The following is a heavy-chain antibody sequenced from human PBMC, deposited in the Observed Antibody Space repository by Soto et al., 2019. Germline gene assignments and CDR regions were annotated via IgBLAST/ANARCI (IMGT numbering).Heavy chain of an antibody. V-gene: IGHV4-34*01. CDR1: GGSFSGYY. D-gene: IGHD2-8*02. CDR2: VNHSGST. J-gene: IGHJ3*01. Sequence: QVQLQQWGAGLLKPSETLSRTCAVYGGSFSGYYWSWIRQPPGKGLEWIGEVNHSGSTTYNSSLKSRVTIAVDTAISQFALRLTSATAADTAVYFSAGTGPTYGFDVWGQGTLVIVSS. CDR3: AGTGPTYGFDV.